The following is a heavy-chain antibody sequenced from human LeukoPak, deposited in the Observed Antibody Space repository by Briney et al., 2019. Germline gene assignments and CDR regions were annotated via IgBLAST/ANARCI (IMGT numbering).Heavy chain of an antibody. J-gene: IGHJ4*02. Sequence: SETLSLTCTVSGGSISRYYWSWIRQPPGKGLEWIGYISYSGSTNYNPSLKSRVTISVDTSKNQFSLKLNSVTAADTAVYYCARVRLDGPYFDYWGQGTLVTVSS. CDR1: GGSISRYY. CDR2: ISYSGST. V-gene: IGHV4-59*01. CDR3: ARVRLDGPYFDY. D-gene: IGHD3-9*01.